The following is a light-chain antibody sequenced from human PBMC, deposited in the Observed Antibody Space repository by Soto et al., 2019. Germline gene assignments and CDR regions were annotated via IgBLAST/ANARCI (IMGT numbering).Light chain of an antibody. Sequence: PGERASLSCGASQSISRFVAWFQQKPGHSPRLLIYDASNRATGIPARFSGSGSGTDFTLTISSLEPEDFAVYYCQQRGNWPLTFGEGTKVDIK. CDR1: QSISRF. CDR3: QQRGNWPLT. J-gene: IGKJ4*01. V-gene: IGKV3-11*01. CDR2: DAS.